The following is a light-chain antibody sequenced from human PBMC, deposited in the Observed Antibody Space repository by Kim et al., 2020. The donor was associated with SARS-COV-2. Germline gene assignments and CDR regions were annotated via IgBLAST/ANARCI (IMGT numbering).Light chain of an antibody. CDR2: AKT. J-gene: IGLJ2*01. V-gene: IGLV3-19*01. Sequence: SSELTQDPAVSVALGQTVRITCQGDSLRSYYATWYQQKPGQAPILLIYAKTNRPSGIPDRFSGSSSGNTASLTITGAQAEDEADYYCNSRDTNDNVVFGG. CDR1: SLRSYY. CDR3: NSRDTNDNVV.